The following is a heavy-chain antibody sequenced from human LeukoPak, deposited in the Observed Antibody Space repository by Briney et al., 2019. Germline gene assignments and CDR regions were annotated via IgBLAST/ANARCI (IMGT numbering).Heavy chain of an antibody. J-gene: IGHJ4*02. D-gene: IGHD1-26*01. Sequence: SQTLSLTCTVSGGSISSGSYYWSWIRQPAGKGLEWIGRIYTSGSTNYNPSLKSRVTISVDTSKNQFSLKLSSVTAADTAVYYCARVRGSYHDYWGPGTLVTVSS. CDR2: IYTSGST. CDR3: ARVRGSYHDY. V-gene: IGHV4-61*02. CDR1: GGSISSGSYY.